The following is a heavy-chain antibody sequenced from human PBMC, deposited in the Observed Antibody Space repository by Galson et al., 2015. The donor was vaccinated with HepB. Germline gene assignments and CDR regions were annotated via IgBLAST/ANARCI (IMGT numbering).Heavy chain of an antibody. CDR1: GFTFSSYS. V-gene: IGHV3-48*01. D-gene: IGHD1-26*01. CDR3: ARIAVGGAGGTPRFDY. Sequence: SLRLSCAASGFTFSSYSMNWVRQAPGKGLEWVSYISSSSSTIYYADSVKGRFTISRDNSKNTLYLQMNSLRAEDTAVYYCARIAVGGAGGTPRFDYWGQGTRVTVSS. CDR2: ISSSSSTI. J-gene: IGHJ4*02.